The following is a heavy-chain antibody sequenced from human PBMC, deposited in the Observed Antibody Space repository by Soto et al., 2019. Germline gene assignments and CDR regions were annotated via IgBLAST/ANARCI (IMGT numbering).Heavy chain of an antibody. Sequence: PSETLSLACTVSGGSISSGGYYWSWIRQHPGKGLEWIGYIYYSGSTYYNPSLKSRVTISVDTSKNQFSLKLSSVTAADTAVYYCAREGSDKTPRFFDYWGQGTLVTVSS. CDR2: IYYSGST. J-gene: IGHJ4*02. V-gene: IGHV4-31*03. CDR1: GGSISSGGYY. D-gene: IGHD2-21*02. CDR3: AREGSDKTPRFFDY.